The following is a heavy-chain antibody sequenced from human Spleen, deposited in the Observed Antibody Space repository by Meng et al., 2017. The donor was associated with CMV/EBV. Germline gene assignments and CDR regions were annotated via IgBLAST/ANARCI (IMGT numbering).Heavy chain of an antibody. CDR3: AHPGRDGYNFDY. CDR1: WCSLSTCGVG. V-gene: IGHV2-5*02. Sequence: QSTLQGSGPTPVNPTHTLALTCTFSWCSLSTCGVGVGCIRQPPGKALEWLALIYWDDDKRYSPSLKSRLTITTATSKNQVVLTMTNMDPVDTATYYCAHPGRDGYNFDYWGQGTLVTVSS. J-gene: IGHJ4*02. D-gene: IGHD5-24*01. CDR2: IYWDDDK.